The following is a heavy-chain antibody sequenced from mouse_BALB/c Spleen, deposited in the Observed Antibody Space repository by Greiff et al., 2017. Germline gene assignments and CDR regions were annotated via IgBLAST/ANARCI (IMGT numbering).Heavy chain of an antibody. CDR3: ARMEYYFDY. CDR1: GFSLTSYG. V-gene: IGHV2-2*02. J-gene: IGHJ2*01. CDR2: IWSGGST. Sequence: VMLVESGPGLVQPSQSLSITCTVSGFSLTSYGVHWVRQSPGKGLEWLGVIWSGGSTDYNAAFISRLSISKDNSKSQVFFKMNSLQANDTAIYYCARMEYYFDYWGQGTTLTVSS.